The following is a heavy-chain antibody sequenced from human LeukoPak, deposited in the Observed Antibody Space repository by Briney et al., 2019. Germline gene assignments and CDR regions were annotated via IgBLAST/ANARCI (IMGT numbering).Heavy chain of an antibody. CDR1: GGTFSSYA. J-gene: IGHJ4*02. CDR2: INPNSGGT. V-gene: IGHV1-2*06. Sequence: ASVKVSCKASGGTFSSYAISWVRQAPGQGLEWMGRINPNSGGTNYAQKFQGRVTMTRDTSISTAYMELSRLRSDDTAVYYCARGYSYGYDYWGQGTLVTVSS. CDR3: ARGYSYGYDY. D-gene: IGHD5-18*01.